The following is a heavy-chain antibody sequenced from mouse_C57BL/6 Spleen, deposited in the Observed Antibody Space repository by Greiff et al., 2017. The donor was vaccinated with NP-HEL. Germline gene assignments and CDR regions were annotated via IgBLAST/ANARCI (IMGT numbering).Heavy chain of an antibody. CDR1: GYTFTSYT. D-gene: IGHD1-1*02. CDR2: INPSSGYT. V-gene: IGHV1-4*01. CDR3: ATMAQAAMDY. J-gene: IGHJ4*01. Sequence: QVQLQQSGAELARPGASVKMSCKASGYTFTSYTMHWVKQRPGQGLEWIGYINPSSGYTKYNQKFKDKATLTADKSSSTAYMQLSSLTSEDSAVYYCATMAQAAMDYWGQGTSVTVSS.